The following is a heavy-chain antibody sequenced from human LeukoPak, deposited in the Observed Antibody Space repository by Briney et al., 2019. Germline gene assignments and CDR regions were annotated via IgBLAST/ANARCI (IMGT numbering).Heavy chain of an antibody. CDR2: INPNSGGT. Sequence: ASVKVSCKASGYTFTGYYMQWVRQAPGQGLEWMGWINPNSGGTNYAQEFQGRVTLTRDTSISTTYMELSSLRSDDTALYYCASVYSTGWYYDYWGQGTLVTISS. V-gene: IGHV1-2*02. J-gene: IGHJ4*02. CDR1: GYTFTGYY. CDR3: ASVYSTGWYYDY. D-gene: IGHD2-8*02.